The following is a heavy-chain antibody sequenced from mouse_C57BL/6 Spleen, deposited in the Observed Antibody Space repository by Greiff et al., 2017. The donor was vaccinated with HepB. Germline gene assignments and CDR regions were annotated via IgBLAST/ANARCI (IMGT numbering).Heavy chain of an antibody. CDR3: ARDGPKAMDY. V-gene: IGHV5-4*01. CDR1: GFTFSSYA. Sequence: EVKVVESGGGLVKPGGSLKLSCAASGFTFSSYAMSWVRQTPEKRLEWVATISDGGSYTYYPDNVKGRFTISRDNAKNNLYLQMSHLKSEDTAMYYCARDGPKAMDYWGQGTSVTVSS. CDR2: ISDGGSYT. J-gene: IGHJ4*01.